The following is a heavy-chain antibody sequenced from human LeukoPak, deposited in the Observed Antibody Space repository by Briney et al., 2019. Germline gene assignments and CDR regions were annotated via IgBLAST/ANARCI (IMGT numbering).Heavy chain of an antibody. J-gene: IGHJ4*02. CDR1: GYTFSGYY. CDR2: INPNSGDT. V-gene: IGHV1-2*02. CDR3: ARDRYGDGFAHLDY. D-gene: IGHD5-24*01. Sequence: ASVKVSCKASGYTFSGYYMQWVRQAPGQGLEWMGWINPNSGDTNYAQKFQGRVTMTRDTSISTAYMELSRLRSDDTAVYFCARDRYGDGFAHLDYWGQGALVTVSS.